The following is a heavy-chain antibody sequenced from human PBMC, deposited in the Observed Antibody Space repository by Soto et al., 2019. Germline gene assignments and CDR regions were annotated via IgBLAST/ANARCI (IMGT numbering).Heavy chain of an antibody. CDR2: IYPGDSDS. CDR1: GFTFTSYW. CDR3: AKHEGYCSTTTCSNFDY. D-gene: IGHD2-2*01. V-gene: IGHV5-51*01. J-gene: IGHJ4*02. Sequence: PGESLKISCKGSGFTFTSYWIAWVRQMPGKGLEWMGIIYPGDSDSSYSPSFQGQVTISADKYINTAYLHWSSLKASDTAIYYCAKHEGYCSTTTCSNFDYWGQGTLVTVSS.